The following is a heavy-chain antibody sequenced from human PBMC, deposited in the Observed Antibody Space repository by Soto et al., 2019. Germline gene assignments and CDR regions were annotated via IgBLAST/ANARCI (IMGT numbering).Heavy chain of an antibody. CDR2: ISWNGRNI. CDR1: GFTLGDYA. D-gene: IGHD3-16*01. CDR3: VKHQQRGYGGVSFGS. Sequence: GGSLRLSCVGSAVSGFTLGDYAMHWVRQGPGNGLEWVSGISWNGRNIAYADSVKDRLTILRDNTENSLYLAMNSLRPEHTAVCYSVKHQQRGYGGVSFGSWGHATRVTVSS. V-gene: IGHV3-9*01. J-gene: IGHJ5*01.